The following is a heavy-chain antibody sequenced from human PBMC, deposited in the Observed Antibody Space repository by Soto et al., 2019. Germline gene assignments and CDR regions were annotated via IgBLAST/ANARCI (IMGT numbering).Heavy chain of an antibody. D-gene: IGHD2-15*01. CDR3: AHKGGRGAAMAV. Sequence: QITLKESGPTLVKPTQTLTVTCSFSGFSLSTSGVGVAWIRQPPGKALEWLALIYWDGDKRFSPFLKSRLTITKDTPENQVVLTWRNMDPVDTATYYCAHKGGRGAAMAVWGQGTTVTVSS. CDR1: GFSLSTSGVG. V-gene: IGHV2-5*02. CDR2: IYWDGDK. J-gene: IGHJ6*02.